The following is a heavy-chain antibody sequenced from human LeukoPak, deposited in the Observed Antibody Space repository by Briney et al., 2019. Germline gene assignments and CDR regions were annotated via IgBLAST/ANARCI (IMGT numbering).Heavy chain of an antibody. V-gene: IGHV1-18*01. Sequence: GPSGKVACKPSGYTFTTYGTSWVRQAPGHGLEWMGWISAYNGNTTYAQKLQGRVTMTTDTSTSTAYMELRSLRSDDTAVYYCARVYYYDSSGYPRTSAFDIWGQGTMVTVSS. J-gene: IGHJ3*02. CDR2: ISAYNGNT. CDR1: GYTFTTYG. D-gene: IGHD3-22*01. CDR3: ARVYYYDSSGYPRTSAFDI.